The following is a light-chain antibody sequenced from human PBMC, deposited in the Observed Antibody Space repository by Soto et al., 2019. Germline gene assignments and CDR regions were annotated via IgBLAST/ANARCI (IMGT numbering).Light chain of an antibody. J-gene: IGLJ2*01. CDR3: QSYDSSLSAL. Sequence: QAVLTQPPSVSGAPGQRVTISCTGSSSNIGAGYDVHWYQQLPGTAPKLLIYGNSNRPSGVPDRFSGSKSGTSASLAITGLQAEDEGDYYYQSYDSSLSALFGGGTKLTVL. CDR1: SSNIGAGYD. V-gene: IGLV1-40*01. CDR2: GNS.